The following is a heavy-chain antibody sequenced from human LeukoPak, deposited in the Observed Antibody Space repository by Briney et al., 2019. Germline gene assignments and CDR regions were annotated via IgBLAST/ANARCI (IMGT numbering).Heavy chain of an antibody. V-gene: IGHV4-4*07. CDR2: IYTSGST. Sequence: SETLSLTCTVSGGSISSYYWSWIRQPAGKGLEWIGRIYTSGSTNYNPSLKSRVTMSVDTSKNQFSLKLSSVTAADTAVYYFARGWAVYCSSTSCYSPPRDNWFDPWGQGTLVTVSS. D-gene: IGHD2-2*01. CDR3: ARGWAVYCSSTSCYSPPRDNWFDP. CDR1: GGSISSYY. J-gene: IGHJ5*02.